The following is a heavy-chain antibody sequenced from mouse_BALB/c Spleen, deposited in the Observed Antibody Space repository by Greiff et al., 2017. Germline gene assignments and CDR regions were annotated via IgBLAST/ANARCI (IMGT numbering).Heavy chain of an antibody. CDR2: INPSTGYT. Sequence: QVQLKQPGAELVKPGASVKLSCKASGYTFTSYWMHWVKQRPGQGLEWIGYINPSTGYTEYNQKFKDKATLTADKSSSTAYMQLSSLTSEDSAVYYCARYGSSYLYYAMDYWGQGTSVTVSS. V-gene: IGHV1-7*01. J-gene: IGHJ4*01. CDR1: GYTFTSYW. D-gene: IGHD1-1*01. CDR3: ARYGSSYLYYAMDY.